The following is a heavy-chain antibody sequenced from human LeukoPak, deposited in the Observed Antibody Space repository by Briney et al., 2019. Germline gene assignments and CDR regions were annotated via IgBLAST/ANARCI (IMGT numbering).Heavy chain of an antibody. CDR1: GFTFSTYA. CDR3: ARAPQWARFDY. CDR2: IYSGGST. V-gene: IGHV3-53*01. J-gene: IGHJ4*02. D-gene: IGHD2-8*01. Sequence: HPGGSLRLSCAASGFTFSTYAMTWVRQAPGKGLEWVSVIYSGGSTYYADSVKGRFTISRDNSKNTLYLQMNSLRAEDTAVYYCARAPQWARFDYWGQGTLVTVSS.